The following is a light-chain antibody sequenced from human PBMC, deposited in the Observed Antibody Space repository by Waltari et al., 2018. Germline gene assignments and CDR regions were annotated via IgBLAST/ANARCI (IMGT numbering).Light chain of an antibody. CDR2: SDD. V-gene: IGLV1-36*01. CDR1: SPTTRSNA. CDR3: ATWDDSLSGVV. Sequence: HSALTHPPPVSGPPRPRVTIPCSGSSPTTRSNAVTRYHQHPGKAPKLLISSDDLLPPGFSVRFSGSKSGTSASLAISGLQSEDEAHYYCATWDDSLSGVVFGGGTKLTVL. J-gene: IGLJ3*02.